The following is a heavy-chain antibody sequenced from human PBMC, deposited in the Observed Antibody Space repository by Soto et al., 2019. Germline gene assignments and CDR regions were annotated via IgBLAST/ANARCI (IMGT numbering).Heavy chain of an antibody. CDR3: ASKEGNYYGSGSPPFSGAFDI. Sequence: GASVKVSFKASGYTFTGYYMHWLRQAPGQGLEWMGWINPNSGGTNYAQKFQGRVTMTRDTSISTAYMELSRLRSDDTAVYYCASKEGNYYGSGSPPFSGAFDIWGQGTMVTVSS. CDR2: INPNSGGT. J-gene: IGHJ3*02. CDR1: GYTFTGYY. D-gene: IGHD3-10*01. V-gene: IGHV1-2*02.